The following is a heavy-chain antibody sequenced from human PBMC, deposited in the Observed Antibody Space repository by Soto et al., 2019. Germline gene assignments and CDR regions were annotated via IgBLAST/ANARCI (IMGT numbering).Heavy chain of an antibody. Sequence: EVLLVESGGGLVQPGGSLKLSCAASGFVFKDSSIHWVRQASGKGLEWVGRIRDRAFSYATAYAASGKGRFTISRDDSTNTAYLQMNSLKTEDTAIYYCTRLISAAQDYWGQVTLVTVSS. CDR2: IRDRAFSYAT. D-gene: IGHD3-10*01. J-gene: IGHJ4*02. V-gene: IGHV3-73*01. CDR1: GFVFKDSS. CDR3: TRLISAAQDY.